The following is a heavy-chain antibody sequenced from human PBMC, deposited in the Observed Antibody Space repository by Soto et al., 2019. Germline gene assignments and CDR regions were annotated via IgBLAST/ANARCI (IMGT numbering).Heavy chain of an antibody. J-gene: IGHJ4*02. CDR2: IKQDGSEK. CDR1: GFTFSSYW. CDR3: ARVGHSGYDFRPGY. Sequence: GSLRLSCAASGFTFSSYWMSWVRQAPGKGLEWVANIKQDGSEKYYVDSVKGRFTISRDNAKNSLYLQMNSLRAEDTAVYYCARVGHSGYDFRPGYWGQGTLVTVSS. D-gene: IGHD5-12*01. V-gene: IGHV3-7*01.